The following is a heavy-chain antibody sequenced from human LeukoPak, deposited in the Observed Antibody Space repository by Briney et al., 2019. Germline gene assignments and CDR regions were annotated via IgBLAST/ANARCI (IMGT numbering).Heavy chain of an antibody. D-gene: IGHD1-26*01. J-gene: IGHJ4*02. Sequence: SETLSLTCTVSGYSISSGYYWGWIRQPPGKGLEWIGEINHSGSTYYNPSLKGRVTISVDTSKNQFSLKLSSVTAADTAVYYCARMVGATYYFDYWGQGTLVTVSS. V-gene: IGHV4-38-2*02. CDR2: INHSGST. CDR1: GYSISSGYY. CDR3: ARMVGATYYFDY.